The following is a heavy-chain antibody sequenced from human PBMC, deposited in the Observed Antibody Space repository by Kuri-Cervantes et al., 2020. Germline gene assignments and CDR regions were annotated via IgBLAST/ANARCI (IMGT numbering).Heavy chain of an antibody. CDR3: ARTPHDYGDYVDY. D-gene: IGHD4-17*01. Sequence: GGSLKLSCAASGFTFSSYSMNWVRQAPGKGLEWVSSISSSSSYIYYADSVKGRFTISRDNAKNSLYLQMNSLRAADTAVYYCARTPHDYGDYVDYWGQGTLVTVSS. V-gene: IGHV3-21*04. J-gene: IGHJ4*02. CDR1: GFTFSSYS. CDR2: ISSSSSYI.